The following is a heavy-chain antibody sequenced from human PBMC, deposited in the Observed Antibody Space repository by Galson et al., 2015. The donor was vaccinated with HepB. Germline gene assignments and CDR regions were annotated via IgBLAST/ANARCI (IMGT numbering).Heavy chain of an antibody. Sequence: SVKVSCKASGYTFTGYYMHWVRQAPGQGLEWMGWINPNSGGTNYAQKFQGRVTMTRDTSISTAYMELSRLRSDDTAVYYCARDLRAEWELLRDDAFDIWGQGTMVTVSS. D-gene: IGHD1-26*01. V-gene: IGHV1-2*02. CDR3: ARDLRAEWELLRDDAFDI. J-gene: IGHJ3*02. CDR1: GYTFTGYY. CDR2: INPNSGGT.